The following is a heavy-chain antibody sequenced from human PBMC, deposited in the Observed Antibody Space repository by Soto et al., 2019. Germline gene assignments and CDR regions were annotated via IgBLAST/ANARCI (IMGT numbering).Heavy chain of an antibody. V-gene: IGHV3-23*01. D-gene: IGHD3-16*01. CDR1: GFTFSSYA. CDR3: AKDLLGNWFDP. CDR2: ISGSGGST. Sequence: GGSLRLSCAASGFTFSSYAMSWVRQAPGKGLEWVSSISGSGGSTYYADSVKGRLTISRDNSKNTLYLQMNSLRAEDTAIYYCAKDLLGNWFDPWGQGTLVTVSS. J-gene: IGHJ5*02.